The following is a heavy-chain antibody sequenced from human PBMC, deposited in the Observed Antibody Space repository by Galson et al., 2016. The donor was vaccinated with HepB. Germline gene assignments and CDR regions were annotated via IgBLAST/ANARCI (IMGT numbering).Heavy chain of an antibody. D-gene: IGHD5/OR15-5a*01. CDR1: GGSISRSSYY. Sequence: SETLSLTCTVSGGSISRSSYYWGWFRQPPGKGLEWIGTFYYSGRTYYKPSLKSRVTISVDASKNQFSLKMTSVTAADTAVYYCATHPNVDIVSTTRYYYYGMDVWGKGTTVTVSS. J-gene: IGHJ6*04. V-gene: IGHV4-39*01. CDR3: ATHPNVDIVSTTRYYYYGMDV. CDR2: FYYSGRT.